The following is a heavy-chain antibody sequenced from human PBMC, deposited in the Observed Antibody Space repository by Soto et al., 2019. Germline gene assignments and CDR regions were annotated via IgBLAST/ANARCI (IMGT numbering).Heavy chain of an antibody. J-gene: IGHJ5*02. CDR3: ASTYSTSWYWFDP. Sequence: QVTMKESGPVLVKPTETLTLTCTVSGFSLSNAGLGVSWIRQPPGKALEWLAHIFSNDEKSYSTSLKSRLTISKDTSKSQVVLTMTNMVPVDTATYYCASTYSTSWYWFDPWGQGTLVTVSS. CDR1: GFSLSNAGLG. V-gene: IGHV2-26*04. D-gene: IGHD6-13*01. CDR2: IFSNDEK.